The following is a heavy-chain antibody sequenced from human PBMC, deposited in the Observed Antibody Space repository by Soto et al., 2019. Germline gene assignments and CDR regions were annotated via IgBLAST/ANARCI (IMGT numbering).Heavy chain of an antibody. CDR3: ARSRYSGSYFFDY. CDR1: GGSISSGDYY. D-gene: IGHD1-26*01. V-gene: IGHV4-30-4*01. J-gene: IGHJ4*02. CDR2: IHYSGRT. Sequence: QVQLQESGPGLVKPSQTLSLTCTVSGGSISSGDYYWSWIRQPPGKGLEWIAYIHYSGRTYYTPSLKSRVTISVDTSKNQFSLKLSSVTAADTAVYYWARSRYSGSYFFDYWGQGILVTVSS.